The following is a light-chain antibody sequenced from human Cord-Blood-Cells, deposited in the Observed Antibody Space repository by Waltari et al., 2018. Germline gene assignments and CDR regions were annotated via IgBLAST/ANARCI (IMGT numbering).Light chain of an antibody. J-gene: IGKJ2*01. V-gene: IGKV2-28*01. CDR3: MQALQTPYT. CDR1: QSLLHSNGYNY. CDR2: LGS. Sequence: DIVMTQSPLSLPVTAGEPASISCRSSQSLLHSNGYNYLDWYLQKPGQSPQLLIYLGSNRASGVPDRFSGSGSGTDFTLKISRVEAEDDGVYYCMQALQTPYTFGQGTKLEIK.